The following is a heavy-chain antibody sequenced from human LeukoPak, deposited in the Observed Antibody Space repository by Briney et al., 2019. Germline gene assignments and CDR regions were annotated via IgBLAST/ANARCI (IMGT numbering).Heavy chain of an antibody. Sequence: GGSLRLSCAASGFTFSSYGMHWVRQAPGKGLEWVSAISGSGGSTYYADSVKGRFTISRDNSKNTLYLQMNSLRAEDTAVYYCAKDRGSYFAGFDYWGQGTLVTVSS. V-gene: IGHV3-23*01. CDR3: AKDRGSYFAGFDY. CDR1: GFTFSSYG. J-gene: IGHJ4*02. D-gene: IGHD1-26*01. CDR2: ISGSGGST.